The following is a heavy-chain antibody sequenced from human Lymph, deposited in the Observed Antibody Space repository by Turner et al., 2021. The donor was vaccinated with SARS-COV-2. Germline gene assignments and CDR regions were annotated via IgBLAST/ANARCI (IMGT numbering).Heavy chain of an antibody. D-gene: IGHD5-12*01. V-gene: IGHV3-30-3*01. CDR3: ARDFPPQDGYNPAGGFDI. CDR1: EFTFSSYG. Sequence: QVQLVESGGGVVQPGRSLRLSCAASEFTFSSYGMHWVGQAPGKGLEWVAVISYDGSNRHYADSVKGRFTISRDNSKNTLYLQMNSLRAEDTAVYYCARDFPPQDGYNPAGGFDIWGQGTMVTVSS. CDR2: ISYDGSNR. J-gene: IGHJ3*02.